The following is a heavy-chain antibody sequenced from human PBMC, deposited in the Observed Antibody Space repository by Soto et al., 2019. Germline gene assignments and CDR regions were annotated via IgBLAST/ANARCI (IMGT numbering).Heavy chain of an antibody. CDR3: ARGPLGDVSWGAFDI. V-gene: IGHV3-7*01. CDR2: IKEDGSEK. Sequence: EVQVVESGGGLVQPGGSLRLSCAASGFTFSRYWMTWVRQAPGKGLEWVANIKEDGSEKYYVDSVKGRFTISRDNAKNSLYLQMNSLRVEDTAVYFCARGPLGDVSWGAFDIWGQGTMVTVSS. D-gene: IGHD3-16*01. CDR1: GFTFSRYW. J-gene: IGHJ3*02.